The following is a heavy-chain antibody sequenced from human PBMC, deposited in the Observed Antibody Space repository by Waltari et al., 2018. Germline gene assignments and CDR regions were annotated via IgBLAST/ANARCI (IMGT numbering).Heavy chain of an antibody. D-gene: IGHD1-7*01. CDR2: SKHSGGT. Sequence: QVPLQQWGAGLLQPSETLSLPCAVSGGSFGGSYGSWTRQPPGKGLEWIGESKHSGGTNYNPSLKRRVTISVDTSKNQVSLKRSAVTAADTGVYYWARGQLHHYWGQGTLVTVSS. J-gene: IGHJ4*02. CDR3: ARGQLHHY. CDR1: GGSFGGSY. V-gene: IGHV4-34*01.